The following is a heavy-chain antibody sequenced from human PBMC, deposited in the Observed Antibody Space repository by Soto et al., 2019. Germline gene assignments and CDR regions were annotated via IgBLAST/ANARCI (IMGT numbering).Heavy chain of an antibody. J-gene: IGHJ3*02. CDR3: ARGKPDAFDI. Sequence: ASVKVSCKASGYTFTSYDINWVRQAPGQGLEWMGWINPNSGGTNYAQKFQGRVTMTRDTSISTAYMELSRLRSDDTAVYYCARGKPDAFDIWGQGTMVTVSS. CDR2: INPNSGGT. V-gene: IGHV1-2*02. CDR1: GYTFTSYD.